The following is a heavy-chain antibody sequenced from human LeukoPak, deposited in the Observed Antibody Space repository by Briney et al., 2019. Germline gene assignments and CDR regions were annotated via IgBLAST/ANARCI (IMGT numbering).Heavy chain of an antibody. CDR3: TRHRAYSSSSSFDY. J-gene: IGHJ4*02. CDR1: GGSISSLY. D-gene: IGHD6-6*01. Sequence: SETLSLTCSVSGGSISSLYWSWLRQAPGKGLKWIGYIYYTGSTNYNPSLKTRVTMSVDMSKTQFSLRLSSVTAADTDVYYCTRHRAYSSSSSFDYWGQGTLVTVSS. CDR2: IYYTGST. V-gene: IGHV4-59*08.